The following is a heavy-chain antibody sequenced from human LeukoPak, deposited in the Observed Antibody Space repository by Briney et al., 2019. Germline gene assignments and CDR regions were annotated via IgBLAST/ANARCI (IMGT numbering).Heavy chain of an antibody. J-gene: IGHJ4*02. CDR2: ISTDGGGT. CDR1: GFTFTTYA. Sequence: PGGSLRLSCAASGFTFTTYAMHWVRQAPGRGLEYVSAISTDGGGTYCANSVKGRFTISRDNSKNTLYLQMGSLRVEDMAVYYCARYSSGSCYDYWGQGTLVTVSS. CDR3: ARYSSGSCYDY. D-gene: IGHD6-13*01. V-gene: IGHV3-64*01.